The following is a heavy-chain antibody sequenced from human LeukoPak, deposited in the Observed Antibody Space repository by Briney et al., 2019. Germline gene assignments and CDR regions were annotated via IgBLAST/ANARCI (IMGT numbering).Heavy chain of an antibody. D-gene: IGHD2-15*01. V-gene: IGHV3-30*03. CDR3: ARRQEGRDSFDY. J-gene: IGHJ4*02. CDR1: GFTFSSYG. CDR2: ISYDGSNK. Sequence: GGSLRLSCAASGFTFSSYGMHWVRQAPGKGLEWVAVISYDGSNKYYADSVKGRFTISRDNSKNTLYLQMNSLRAEDTAVYYCARRQEGRDSFDYWGQGTLVTVSS.